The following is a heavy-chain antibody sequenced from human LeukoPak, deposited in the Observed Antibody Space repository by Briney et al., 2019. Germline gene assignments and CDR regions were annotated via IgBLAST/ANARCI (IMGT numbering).Heavy chain of an antibody. CDR1: GCTFSSYA. D-gene: IGHD3-9*01. Sequence: SVKVSCTASGCTFSSYAISWVRQAPGQGLEWMGGIIPIFGTANYAQKFQGRFTITADESTSTAYMELSSLRSEDTAVYYCAHGVLRYCDVRYFGYWGQETLVTVSS. CDR2: IIPIFGTA. V-gene: IGHV1-69*13. CDR3: AHGVLRYCDVRYFGY. J-gene: IGHJ4*02.